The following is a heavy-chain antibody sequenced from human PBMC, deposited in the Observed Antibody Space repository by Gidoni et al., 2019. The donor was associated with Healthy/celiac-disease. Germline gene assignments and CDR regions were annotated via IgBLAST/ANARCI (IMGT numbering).Heavy chain of an antibody. J-gene: IGHJ4*02. Sequence: QVQLVQSGAEVKKPGSSVKVSCKASGCTFSSYAISWVRQAPGQGLEWMGGIIPIFGTANYAQKFQGRITSTADESTSTAYMELSSLRSEDTAVYYCATFFEVTTHMFDYWGQGTLVTVSS. CDR2: IIPIFGTA. CDR3: ATFFEVTTHMFDY. CDR1: GCTFSSYA. V-gene: IGHV1-69*01. D-gene: IGHD4-17*01.